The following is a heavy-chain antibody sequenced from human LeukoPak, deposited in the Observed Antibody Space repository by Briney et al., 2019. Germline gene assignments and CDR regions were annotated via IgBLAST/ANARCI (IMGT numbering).Heavy chain of an antibody. J-gene: IGHJ6*03. V-gene: IGHV3-7*01. CDR3: GGVSTRYYYYYYMDV. CDR1: GFTLSSYW. Sequence: GSLRLSCAASGFTLSSYWMSWVRQAPGKGLEWVANIKQDGSEKYYVDSVKGRFTISRDNAKNSLYLQMNSLRAEDTAVYYCGGVSTRYYYYYYMDVWGKGTTVTVSS. CDR2: IKQDGSEK.